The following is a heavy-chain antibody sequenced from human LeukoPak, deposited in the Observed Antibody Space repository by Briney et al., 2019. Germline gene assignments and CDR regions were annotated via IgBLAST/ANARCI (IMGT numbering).Heavy chain of an antibody. CDR3: ATLASGSHNN. J-gene: IGHJ4*02. Sequence: GGSLRLSCAASGISLRNNWVSWVRQAPGKGLEWVGRMRREADGTTPEYAAPVRGRFAISRDDSQNTLYLQMNSLNIDDTAMYYCATLASGSHNNWGQGVLVTVSS. V-gene: IGHV3-15*01. D-gene: IGHD2/OR15-2a*01. CDR2: MRREADGTTP. CDR1: GISLRNNW.